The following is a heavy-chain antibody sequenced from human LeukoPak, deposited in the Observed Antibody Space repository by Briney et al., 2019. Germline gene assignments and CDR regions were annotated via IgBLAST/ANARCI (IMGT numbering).Heavy chain of an antibody. V-gene: IGHV1-69*04. J-gene: IGHJ4*02. CDR3: ARDYQVEMATSL. Sequence: SVKVSCKASGGTFSSYAISWVRQAPGQGLEWMGRIIPIFGIANYAQKFQGRVTITADKSTSTAYMELSSLRSEDTAVYYCARDYQVEMATSLWGQGTLITVSS. CDR1: GGTFSSYA. CDR2: IIPIFGIA. D-gene: IGHD5-24*01.